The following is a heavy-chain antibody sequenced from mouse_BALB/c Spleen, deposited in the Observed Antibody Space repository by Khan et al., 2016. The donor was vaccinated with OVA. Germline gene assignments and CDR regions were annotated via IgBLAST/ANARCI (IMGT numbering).Heavy chain of an antibody. Sequence: QVQLQQSGAELVKPGASVKLSCKASGYTFTSSYMYWLKQRPGQGLEWIGEINPSNGGTNYNEKFKSKATLTVDKSSSTAYMQLSSLTSEDSAVYYCTRRGTARATLWFAYWGQGTLVTVSA. CDR2: INPSNGGT. CDR3: TRRGTARATLWFAY. J-gene: IGHJ3*01. V-gene: IGHV1S81*02. D-gene: IGHD3-2*01. CDR1: GYTFTSSY.